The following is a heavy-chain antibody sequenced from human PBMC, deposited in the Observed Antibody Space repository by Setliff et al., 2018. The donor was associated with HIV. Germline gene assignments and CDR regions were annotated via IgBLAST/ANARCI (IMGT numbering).Heavy chain of an antibody. V-gene: IGHV4-34*01. CDR2: INHSGGT. CDR1: GRSFSGYY. CDR3: AKDPRAAVATICDY. D-gene: IGHD5-12*01. J-gene: IGHJ4*02. Sequence: SETLSLTCAVYGRSFSGYYWNWIRQSPGKGLEWIGEINHSGGTNYNPSLKSRVTMSIDTSKNQFSLNVSSVTAADTAVYYCAKDPRAAVATICDYWGQGTLVTVSS.